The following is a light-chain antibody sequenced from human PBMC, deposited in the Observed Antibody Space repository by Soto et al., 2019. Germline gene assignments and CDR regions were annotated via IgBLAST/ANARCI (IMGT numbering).Light chain of an antibody. CDR2: WAS. CDR3: QQYSDTPPFT. Sequence: DIVMTQSPDSLAVSLGERATINCKSSQTVLFSSNNKNYLAWYQQKPGQPPKLLIYWASSRASGVPDRFSGIGSGTDFTLAISSLQAEDVAVYYCQQYSDTPPFTFGGGTKVEIK. V-gene: IGKV4-1*01. J-gene: IGKJ4*01. CDR1: QTVLFSSNNKNY.